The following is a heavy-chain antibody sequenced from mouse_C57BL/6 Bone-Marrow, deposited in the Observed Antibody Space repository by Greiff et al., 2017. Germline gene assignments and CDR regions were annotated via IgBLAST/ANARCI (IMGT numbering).Heavy chain of an antibody. J-gene: IGHJ1*03. D-gene: IGHD1-1*01. CDR2: ISYDGSN. CDR1: GYSITSGYY. V-gene: IGHV3-6*01. CDR3: AGDYITTVVAFYWHFED. Sequence: EVKLLESGPGLVKPSQSLSLTCSVTGYSITSGYYWNWIRQLPGNQLEWMGYISYDGSNNYNPSLKNRISITRDTSKNQFFLKLNSVTTEDRATYYCAGDYITTVVAFYWHFEDWGTGTTVTVSS.